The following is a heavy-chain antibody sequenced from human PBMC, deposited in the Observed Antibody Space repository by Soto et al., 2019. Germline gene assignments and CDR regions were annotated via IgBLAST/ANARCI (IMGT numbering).Heavy chain of an antibody. CDR1: GYTFTSYG. D-gene: IGHD3-22*01. CDR2: IIAYIGNT. Sequence: GASVKVSCKASGYTFTSYGISWVRQAPGQGLEWMGWIIAYIGNTNYAQKLQGRVTITADESTSTAYMELSSLRSEDTAVYYCASVLYYYDSSGYSSYYYYGMDVWGQGTTVTVSS. V-gene: IGHV1-18*01. CDR3: ASVLYYYDSSGYSSYYYYGMDV. J-gene: IGHJ6*02.